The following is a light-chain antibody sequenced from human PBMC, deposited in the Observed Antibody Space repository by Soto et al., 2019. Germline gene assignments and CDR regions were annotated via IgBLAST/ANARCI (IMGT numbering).Light chain of an antibody. Sequence: DIQMTQSPSSLSASVGDRVTITCRASQSITNYLNWYQQKPGKAPRLLIYAASILRSGVPSRFSGSXSGTDFTLTISSLQPEDFATYFCQQSYSSPRTFGQGTKMEIK. CDR2: AAS. CDR1: QSITNY. CDR3: QQSYSSPRT. J-gene: IGKJ2*01. V-gene: IGKV1-39*01.